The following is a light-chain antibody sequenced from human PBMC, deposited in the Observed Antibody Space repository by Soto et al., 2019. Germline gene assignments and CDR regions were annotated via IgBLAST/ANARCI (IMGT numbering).Light chain of an antibody. J-gene: IGKJ5*01. V-gene: IGKV1-39*01. Sequence: DIQLTKPQSSRSASLGDRVTITCRASQSISSYLNWYQQKPGKAPKLLIYAASSLQSGVPSRFSGSGSGTDFTLTISSLQPEDFATYYCQQSYSTPYTFGQGTRLEIK. CDR2: AAS. CDR1: QSISSY. CDR3: QQSYSTPYT.